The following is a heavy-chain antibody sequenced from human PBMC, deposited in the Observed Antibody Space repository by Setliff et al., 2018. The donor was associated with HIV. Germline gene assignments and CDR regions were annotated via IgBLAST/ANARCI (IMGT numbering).Heavy chain of an antibody. J-gene: IGHJ3*02. CDR2: ISSSSITT. V-gene: IGHV3-48*01. CDR3: ARTVDYKGLDT. D-gene: IGHD4-4*01. CDR1: GFTFHTYT. Sequence: ASVKVSCAASGFTFHTYTINWVRQAPGKGLEWVSYISSSSITTYYADSAKGRFIVSRDKAKSTLFLQMNSLRAEDTAMYYCARTVDYKGLDTWGQGTMVTVSS.